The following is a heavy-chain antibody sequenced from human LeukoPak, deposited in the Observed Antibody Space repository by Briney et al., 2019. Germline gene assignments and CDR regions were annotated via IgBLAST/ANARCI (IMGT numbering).Heavy chain of an antibody. CDR2: IKQDGSEK. J-gene: IGHJ4*02. CDR1: GFTFSSYA. D-gene: IGHD6-19*01. CDR3: ASRGWRGDD. Sequence: GGSLRLSCAASGFTFSSYAMHWVRQAPGKGLEWVANIKQDGSEKYYVDSVKGRFTISRDNAKNSLYLQMNSLRAEDTAVYYCASRGWRGDDWGQGTLVTVSS. V-gene: IGHV3-7*01.